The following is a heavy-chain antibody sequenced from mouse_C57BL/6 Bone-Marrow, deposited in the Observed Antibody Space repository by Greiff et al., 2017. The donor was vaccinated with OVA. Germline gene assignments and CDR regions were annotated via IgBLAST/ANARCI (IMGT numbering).Heavy chain of an antibody. D-gene: IGHD1-1*01. CDR1: GFSFNTYA. V-gene: IGHV10-1*01. Sequence: GGGLVQPKGSLKLSCAASGFSFNTYAMNWVRQAPGKGLEWVARIRSKSNNYATYYADSVKDRFNISRDDSESMLYLQLNNLKTEDTAMYYCVRQGSSYAMDYWGQGTSVTVSS. J-gene: IGHJ4*01. CDR3: VRQGSSYAMDY. CDR2: IRSKSNNYAT.